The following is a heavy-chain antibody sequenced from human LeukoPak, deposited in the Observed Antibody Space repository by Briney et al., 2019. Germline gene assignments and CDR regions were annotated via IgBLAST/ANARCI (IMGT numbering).Heavy chain of an antibody. Sequence: GASVKVSCKASGYTLTGYYMHWVRQAPGQGPEWMGWINPNSGGTNYAQKFQGRVTMTRDTSISTAYMELSRLGSDDTAVYYCARDGASDYLADYWGQGTLVTVSS. CDR2: INPNSGGT. J-gene: IGHJ4*02. V-gene: IGHV1-2*02. CDR3: ARDGASDYLADY. D-gene: IGHD3-3*01. CDR1: GYTLTGYY.